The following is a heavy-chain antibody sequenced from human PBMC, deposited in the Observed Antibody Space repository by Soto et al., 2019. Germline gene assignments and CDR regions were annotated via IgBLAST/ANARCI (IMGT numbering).Heavy chain of an antibody. CDR2: INTASVT. CDR3: GRSRCSNGVCFRKIDH. D-gene: IGHD2-8*01. J-gene: IGHJ4*02. V-gene: IGHV3-13*01. CDR1: GFTFSTYD. Sequence: EVQVVESGGGVDQPGGSLRLSCAASGFTFSTYDINWVRQAPGKGLVWVSTINTASVTSYADSVKGRFTVSRENAKSSLQLQMNILRAGDTAVYYCGRSRCSNGVCFRKIDHWGQGTLVPVSP.